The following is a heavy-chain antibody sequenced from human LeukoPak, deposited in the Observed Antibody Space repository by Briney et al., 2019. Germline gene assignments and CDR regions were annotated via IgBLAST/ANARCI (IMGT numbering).Heavy chain of an antibody. CDR2: IKQDGSEK. D-gene: IGHD6-19*01. J-gene: IGHJ3*02. CDR1: GFTFSSYW. Sequence: VQPGGSLRLSCAASGFTFSSYWMSWVRQAPGKGLEWVANIKQDGSEKYYVDSVKGRSTISRDNAKNSLYLQMNSLRAEDAAVYYCARVLVYSSGGHDAFDIWGQGTMVTVSS. V-gene: IGHV3-7*01. CDR3: ARVLVYSSGGHDAFDI.